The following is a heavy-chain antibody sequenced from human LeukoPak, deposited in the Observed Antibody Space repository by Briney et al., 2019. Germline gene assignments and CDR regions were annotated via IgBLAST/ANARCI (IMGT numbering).Heavy chain of an antibody. V-gene: IGHV7-4-1*02. D-gene: IGHD3-10*01. J-gene: IGHJ4*02. CDR3: ARTYYYGSGSYRVDY. CDR1: GYTFTGYY. CDR2: INTNTGNP. Sequence: ASVKVSCKASGYTFTGYYMHWVRQAPGQGLEWMGWINTNTGNPTYAQGFTGRFVFSLDTSVSTAYLQISSLKAADTAVYYCARTYYYGSGSYRVDYWGQGTLVTVSS.